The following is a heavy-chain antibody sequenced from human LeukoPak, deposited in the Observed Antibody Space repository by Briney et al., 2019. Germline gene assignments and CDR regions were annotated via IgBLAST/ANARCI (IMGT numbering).Heavy chain of an antibody. CDR3: AKDGLYYDGSEHVYYFDS. Sequence: GGSLRLSCAASGFTFSRSAMTWVRQGPGTGLEFVASIIYSGGARCYADSVKGRFTISRDNSKNTLYLQMNSLRAEDTALYYCAKDGLYYDGSEHVYYFDSWGQGTLVTVSS. J-gene: IGHJ4*02. CDR2: IIYSGGAR. CDR1: GFTFSRSA. D-gene: IGHD3-22*01. V-gene: IGHV3-23*01.